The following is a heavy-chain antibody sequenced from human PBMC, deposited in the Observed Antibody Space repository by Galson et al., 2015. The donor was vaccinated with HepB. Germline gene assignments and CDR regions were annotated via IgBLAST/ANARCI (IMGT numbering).Heavy chain of an antibody. CDR2: INPNSGGT. V-gene: IGHV1-2*06. Sequence: SVKVSCKASGYTFTGYYMHWVRQAPGQGLEWMGRINPNSGGTNYAQKFQGRVTMTRDTSISTAYMELSRLRSDDTAVYYYARDLRTRTMVQGVTLVYWGQGTLVTVSS. J-gene: IGHJ4*02. D-gene: IGHD3-10*01. CDR1: GYTFTGYY. CDR3: ARDLRTRTMVQGVTLVY.